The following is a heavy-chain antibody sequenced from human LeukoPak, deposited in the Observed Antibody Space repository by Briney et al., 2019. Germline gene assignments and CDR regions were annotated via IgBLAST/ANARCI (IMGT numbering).Heavy chain of an antibody. Sequence: SVKVSCKASGGTFSSYAISWVRQAPGQGLEWMGRIIPILGIANYAQKFQGRVTITADKSTSTAYMELSSLRSEDTAVYYCARDRYCSSTSCYTGSGFDPWGQGTLVTVSS. D-gene: IGHD2-2*02. V-gene: IGHV1-69*04. CDR2: IIPILGIA. CDR1: GGTFSSYA. J-gene: IGHJ5*02. CDR3: ARDRYCSSTSCYTGSGFDP.